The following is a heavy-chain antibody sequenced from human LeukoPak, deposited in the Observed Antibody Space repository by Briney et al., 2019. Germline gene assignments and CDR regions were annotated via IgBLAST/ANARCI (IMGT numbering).Heavy chain of an antibody. J-gene: IGHJ4*02. D-gene: IGHD3-10*01. Sequence: SQTLSLTCAVSGGSISSGGYSWSWIRQPPGKGLEWIGYIYHSGSTYYNPSLKSRVTISVERSKNQFSLKLSSVTAADTAVYYCARGNYYYGSGSYYKVESVPLDYWGQGTLVTVSS. V-gene: IGHV4-30-2*01. CDR1: GGSISSGGYS. CDR2: IYHSGST. CDR3: ARGNYYYGSGSYYKVESVPLDY.